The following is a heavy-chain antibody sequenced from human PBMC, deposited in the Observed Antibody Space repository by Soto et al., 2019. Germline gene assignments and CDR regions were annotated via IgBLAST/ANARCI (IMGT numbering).Heavy chain of an antibody. CDR1: GGSVSSGSYY. CDR3: ARDQGDGYTPGFDY. D-gene: IGHD5-12*01. CDR2: IYYSGST. Sequence: ETLSLTCTVSGGSVSSGSYYWSWIRQPPGKGLEWIGYIYYSGSTNYNPSLKSRVTISVDTSKNQFSLKLSSVTAADTAVYYCARDQGDGYTPGFDYWGQGTLVTVSS. J-gene: IGHJ4*02. V-gene: IGHV4-61*01.